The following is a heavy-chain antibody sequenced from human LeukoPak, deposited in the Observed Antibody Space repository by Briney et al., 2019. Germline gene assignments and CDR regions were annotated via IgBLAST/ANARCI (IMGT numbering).Heavy chain of an antibody. CDR3: AGYYYGTGNYHNHPNFDY. D-gene: IGHD3-10*01. J-gene: IGHJ4*02. Sequence: SETLSLTCAVYGGSLSTYYWSWIRQPPGKGLEWIGEINHSGSTTYNPSLESRVTISIDTSKNQFSLKLSSVTAADTAVYYCAGYYYGTGNYHNHPNFDYWGQGTLVTVSS. CDR2: INHSGST. V-gene: IGHV4-34*01. CDR1: GGSLSTYY.